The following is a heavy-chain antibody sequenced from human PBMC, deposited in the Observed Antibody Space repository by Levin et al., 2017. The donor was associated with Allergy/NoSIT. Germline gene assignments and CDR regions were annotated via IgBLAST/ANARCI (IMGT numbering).Heavy chain of an antibody. CDR3: ARDLPRYCSGGSCYPDRDY. CDR1: GYTFTSYG. D-gene: IGHD2-15*01. CDR2: ISAYNGNT. V-gene: IGHV1-18*01. Sequence: GESLKISCKASGYTFTSYGISWVRQAPGQGLEWMGWISAYNGNTNYAQKLQGRVTMTTDTSTSTAYMELRSLRSDDTAVYYCARDLPRYCSGGSCYPDRDYWGQGTLVTVSS. J-gene: IGHJ4*02.